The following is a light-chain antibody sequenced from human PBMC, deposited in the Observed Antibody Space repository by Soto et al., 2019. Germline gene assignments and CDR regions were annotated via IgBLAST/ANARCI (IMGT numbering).Light chain of an antibody. J-gene: IGKJ4*02. V-gene: IGKV1-5*01. CDR1: QSISSW. Sequence: DTQMTQSPSTLSASVGDRVTITCRASQSISSWLTWYQQKPGKAPKLLIYDASSLESGVPSRFSGSGSGTEFTLTISSLQPEDFATYYCQQYNSDSYTFGRGTKLEIK. CDR3: QQYNSDSYT. CDR2: DAS.